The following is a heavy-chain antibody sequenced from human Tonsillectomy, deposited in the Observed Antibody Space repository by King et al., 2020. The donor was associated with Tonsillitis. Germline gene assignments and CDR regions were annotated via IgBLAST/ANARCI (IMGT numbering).Heavy chain of an antibody. J-gene: IGHJ4*02. CDR2: ISGSGGST. Sequence: VQLVESGGGLVQPGGSLRLSCAASGFTFSSYAMSWVRQAPGKGLELVSDISGSGGSTYYADSGKGRFTISRENSKNTLYLLMNSLRAEDTAVYYCAKASSNYDILTGYYYFDYWGQGTLVTVSS. V-gene: IGHV3-23*04. CDR3: AKASSNYDILTGYYYFDY. CDR1: GFTFSSYA. D-gene: IGHD3-9*01.